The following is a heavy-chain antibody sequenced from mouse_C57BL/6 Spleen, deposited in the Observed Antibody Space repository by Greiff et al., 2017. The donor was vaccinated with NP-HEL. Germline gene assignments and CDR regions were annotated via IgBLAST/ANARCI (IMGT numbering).Heavy chain of an antibody. CDR3: ARNGYFSYFDV. CDR1: GYAFSSSW. Sequence: QVQLQQSGPELVKPGASVKISCKASGYAFSSSWMNWVKQRPGKGLEWIGRIYPGDGDTNYNGKFKGKATLTADKSSSTAYMQLSSLTSEDSAVYFCARNGYFSYFDVGGTGTTVTVSS. D-gene: IGHD2-3*01. J-gene: IGHJ1*03. V-gene: IGHV1-82*01. CDR2: IYPGDGDT.